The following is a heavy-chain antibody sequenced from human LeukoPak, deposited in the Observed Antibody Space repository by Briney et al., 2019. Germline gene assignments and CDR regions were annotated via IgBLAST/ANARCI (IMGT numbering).Heavy chain of an antibody. J-gene: IGHJ4*02. CDR2: INHSGST. CDR1: GGSFSGYY. D-gene: IGHD6-19*01. Sequence: KTSETLSLTCAVYGGSFSGYYWSWIRQPPGKGLEWIGEINHSGSTNYNPSLKSRVTISVDTSKNQFSLKLSSVTAADTAVYYCAAFRAVAVYGGQGTLVTVSS. CDR3: AAFRAVAVY. V-gene: IGHV4-34*01.